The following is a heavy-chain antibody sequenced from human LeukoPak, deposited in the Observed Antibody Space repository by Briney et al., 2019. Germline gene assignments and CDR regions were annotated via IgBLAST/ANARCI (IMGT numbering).Heavy chain of an antibody. Sequence: ASVKVSCKASGYTFTSYGISWVRQAPGQGLEWMGWMNPNSGNTGYAQKFQGRVTMTRNTSISTAYMELSSLRSEDTAVYYCARGRSAFDIWGQGTMVTVSS. J-gene: IGHJ3*02. V-gene: IGHV1-8*02. CDR1: GYTFTSYG. CDR2: MNPNSGNT. CDR3: ARGRSAFDI. D-gene: IGHD1-26*01.